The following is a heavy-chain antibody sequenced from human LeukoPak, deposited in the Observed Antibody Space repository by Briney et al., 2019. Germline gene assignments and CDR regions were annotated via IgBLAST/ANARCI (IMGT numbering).Heavy chain of an antibody. J-gene: IGHJ5*02. D-gene: IGHD3-10*01. CDR3: AREGLNMVRGVIPKEAWGWFDP. Sequence: SETLSLTCHVSGYSISSAYYWGWIRQPPGKELEWIGGIHYSGSTSYNPSLKSRVTISGDTSKNQFSLKLSSVTAADTAVYYCAREGLNMVRGVIPKEAWGWFDPWGQGTLVTVSS. CDR1: GYSISSAYY. V-gene: IGHV4-38-2*02. CDR2: IHYSGST.